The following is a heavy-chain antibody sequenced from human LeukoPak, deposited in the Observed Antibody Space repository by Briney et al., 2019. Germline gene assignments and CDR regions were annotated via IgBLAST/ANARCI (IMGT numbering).Heavy chain of an antibody. D-gene: IGHD1-26*01. Sequence: GGSLRLSCAASGFTLSSNYMSWVRQAPGKGLEWVSVIYSGGSTYYAGSVKGRFTISRDYSKNTLYLQMNSLRAEDTAVYYCASYSGSYGWFDPWGQGTLVTVSS. V-gene: IGHV3-66*02. CDR3: ASYSGSYGWFDP. J-gene: IGHJ5*02. CDR1: GFTLSSNY. CDR2: IYSGGST.